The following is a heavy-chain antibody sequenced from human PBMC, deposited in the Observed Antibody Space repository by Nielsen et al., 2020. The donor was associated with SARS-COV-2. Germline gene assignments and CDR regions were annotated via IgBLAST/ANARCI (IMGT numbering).Heavy chain of an antibody. CDR3: ATTEAAAAAFDY. V-gene: IGHV1-46*01. Sequence: WVRQAPGQGLEWMAMINPNGGSTTYPQKFQGRVTIARDASTTTVYMEMRSLRSEDTAVYYCATTEAAAAAFDYWGQGTLVTVSS. J-gene: IGHJ4*02. D-gene: IGHD6-13*01. CDR2: INPNGGST.